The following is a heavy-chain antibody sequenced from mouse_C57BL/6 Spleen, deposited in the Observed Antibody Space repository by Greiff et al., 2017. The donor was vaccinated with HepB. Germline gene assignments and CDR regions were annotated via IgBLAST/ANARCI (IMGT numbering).Heavy chain of an antibody. J-gene: IGHJ2*01. CDR3: ARGGGFYDYDYFDY. D-gene: IGHD2-4*01. CDR2: IDPPDSET. Sequence: QVQLQQPGAELVRPGSSVKLSCKASGYTFTSYWMHWVKQRPIQGLEWIGNIDPPDSETHYNQKFKDKATLTVDKSSSTAYMQLSSLTSEDSAVYYCARGGGFYDYDYFDYWGQGTTLTVSS. V-gene: IGHV1-52*01. CDR1: GYTFTSYW.